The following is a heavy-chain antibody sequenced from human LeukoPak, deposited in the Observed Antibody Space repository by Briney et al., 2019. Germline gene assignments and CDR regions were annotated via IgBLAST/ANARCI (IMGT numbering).Heavy chain of an antibody. J-gene: IGHJ5*02. CDR1: GFTFADHT. CDR3: APGGCSRAWLGVDP. CDR2: ISGDGDST. V-gene: IGHV3-43*02. D-gene: IGHD6-19*01. Sequence: PGGSLILSCAAPGFTFADHTTHWVRQSPGKGLEKVSLISGDGDSTYYADSVKGRFTISRDSGKNSLYLQMNSLRTDDTAFYYCAPGGCSRAWLGVDPWGQGTLVTVSS.